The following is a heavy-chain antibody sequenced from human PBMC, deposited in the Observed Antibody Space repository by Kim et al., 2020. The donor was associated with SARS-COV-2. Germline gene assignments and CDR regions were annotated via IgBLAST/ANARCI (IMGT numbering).Heavy chain of an antibody. CDR1: GGTFSSYA. Sequence: SVKVSCKASGGTFSSYAISWVRQAPGQGLEWMGGIIPIFGTANYAQKFQGRVTITADESTSTAYMELSSLRSEDTAVYYCARDLYYGSGMNYWGKGTLVTVSS. J-gene: IGHJ4*02. D-gene: IGHD3-10*01. V-gene: IGHV1-69*13. CDR3: ARDLYYGSGMNY. CDR2: IIPIFGTA.